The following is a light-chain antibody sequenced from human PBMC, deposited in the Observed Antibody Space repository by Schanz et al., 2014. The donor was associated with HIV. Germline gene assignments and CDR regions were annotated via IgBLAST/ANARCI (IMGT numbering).Light chain of an antibody. CDR3: SSHAGRTSVVV. V-gene: IGLV1-40*01. CDR1: SSTIGTGYD. CDR2: GNN. J-gene: IGLJ2*01. Sequence: QSVLTQPPSVSGAPGQRVTISCTGSSSTIGTGYDVHWYQQLPGDAPKLLIYGNNNRPSGVPDRFSGSKSGNTASLTISGLQAEDEADYYCSSHAGRTSVVVFGGGTKVTVL.